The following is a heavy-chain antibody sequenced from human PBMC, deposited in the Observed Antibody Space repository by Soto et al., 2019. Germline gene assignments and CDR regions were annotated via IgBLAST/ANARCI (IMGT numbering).Heavy chain of an antibody. CDR2: IGAYGGGT. CDR3: ARDPNGDYLGEFDF. CDR1: GFTVSSFF. Sequence: EVQLLEPGGGLVQTGGSLRLSCAASGFTVSSFFMSWVRQAPGKGLDWVSGIGAYGGGTYDADSGKCRFIISRDNSKNTLYRQVNSLRAEETAVYYCARDPNGDYLGEFDFWGQKTMVHVSS. V-gene: IGHV3-23*01. J-gene: IGHJ3*01. D-gene: IGHD4-17*01.